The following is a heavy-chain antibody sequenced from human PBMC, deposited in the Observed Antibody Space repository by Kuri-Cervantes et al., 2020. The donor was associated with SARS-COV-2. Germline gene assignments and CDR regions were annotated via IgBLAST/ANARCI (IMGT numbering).Heavy chain of an antibody. CDR3: AKAPYGGKGAFDY. CDR1: GFTFSSYS. Sequence: GESLKISCAASGFTFSSYSMNWVRQAPGKGLEWVSYISSSSSTIYYADSVKGRFTISRDNSKNTLYLQMNSLRAEDTAVYYCAKAPYGGKGAFDYWGQGTLVTVSS. J-gene: IGHJ4*02. CDR2: ISSSSSTI. D-gene: IGHD4-23*01. V-gene: IGHV3-48*01.